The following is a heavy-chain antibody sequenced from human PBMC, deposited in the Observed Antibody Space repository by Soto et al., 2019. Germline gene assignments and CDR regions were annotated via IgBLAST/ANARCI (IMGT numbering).Heavy chain of an antibody. CDR2: IYYLGST. CDR3: ARDGYDGSGSPYPAY. D-gene: IGHD3-10*01. J-gene: IGHJ4*02. CDR1: GGSMSEYF. Sequence: SETLSLTCIVSGGSMSEYFCSWRRQSPGKGLEWIGYIYYLGSTDYNPSLKSRVTISVDTSKRQFSLRLTSVTAADTAVYYCARDGYDGSGSPYPAYWGPGTQVTVSS. V-gene: IGHV4-59*01.